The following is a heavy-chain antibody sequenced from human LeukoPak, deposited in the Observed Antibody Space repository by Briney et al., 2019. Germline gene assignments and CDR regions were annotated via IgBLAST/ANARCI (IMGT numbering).Heavy chain of an antibody. V-gene: IGHV4-59*08. J-gene: IGHJ6*03. D-gene: IGHD3-3*01. CDR2: IFHSGST. CDR1: GDSISSYY. CDR3: ARHFFPAVYYYYMDV. Sequence: SETLSLTCTVSGDSISSYYGTWIRQPPGKGLEWIGYIFHSGSTNYNPSLKSRVTISVDTSKNQFSLKLSSVTAADTAVYYCARHFFPAVYYYYMDVWGKGTTVTVSS.